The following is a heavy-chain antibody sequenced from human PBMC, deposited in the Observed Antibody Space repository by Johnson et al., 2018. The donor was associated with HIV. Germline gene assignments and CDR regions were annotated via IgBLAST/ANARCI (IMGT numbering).Heavy chain of an antibody. J-gene: IGHJ3*02. Sequence: EVQLVESGGGLVQPGGSLRLSCAASGFTVSSNYMSWVRQAPGKGLEWVSLIYIDGSTFYADPVKGRFTISRDNSKNTLYLQMNSLRAEDTALYYCARQQQLTHDAFDIWGQGTMVTVSS. CDR1: GFTVSSNY. V-gene: IGHV3-66*02. CDR2: IYIDGST. D-gene: IGHD6-13*01. CDR3: ARQQQLTHDAFDI.